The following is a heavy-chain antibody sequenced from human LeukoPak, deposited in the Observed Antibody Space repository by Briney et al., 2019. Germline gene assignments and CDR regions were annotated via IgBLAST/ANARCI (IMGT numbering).Heavy chain of an antibody. Sequence: GGSLRLSCAASGFTFSSYGMSWVRQAPGKGLEWVSAISGSGGSTYYADSVKGRFTISRDNSKSTLYLQMNSLRAEDTAVYYCAKDARYSSSWSNDAFDIWGQGTMVTVSS. J-gene: IGHJ3*02. V-gene: IGHV3-23*01. CDR2: ISGSGGST. CDR3: AKDARYSSSWSNDAFDI. D-gene: IGHD6-13*01. CDR1: GFTFSSYG.